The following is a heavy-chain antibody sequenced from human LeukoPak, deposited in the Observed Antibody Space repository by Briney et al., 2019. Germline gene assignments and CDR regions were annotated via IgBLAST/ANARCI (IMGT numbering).Heavy chain of an antibody. J-gene: IGHJ4*02. D-gene: IGHD4-23*01. Sequence: GGSLRLSCAASGFTFSSYSMNWVRQAPGKGLEWVSSISSSSSYIYYADSVKGRFTISRDNAKNSLYLQMNSLRAEDTAVYYCARVGTVVTLRYYFDYWGQGTLVTVSS. CDR2: ISSSSSYI. V-gene: IGHV3-21*01. CDR3: ARVGTVVTLRYYFDY. CDR1: GFTFSSYS.